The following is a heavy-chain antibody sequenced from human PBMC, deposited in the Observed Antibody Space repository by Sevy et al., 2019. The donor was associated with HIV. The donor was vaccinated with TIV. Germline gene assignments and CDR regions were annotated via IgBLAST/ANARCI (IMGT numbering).Heavy chain of an antibody. CDR2: IYYSGIS. CDR3: ARNYSPWMHIDS. V-gene: IGHV4-30-4*01. D-gene: IGHD2-21*01. CDR1: GGSITSPDHY. J-gene: IGHJ4*02. Sequence: SETLSLTCSVSGGSITSPDHYWTWIRQPPGKGLEWIGYIYYSGISYYNLSLKSRGSISIDTTKKQFSLDLSTVTAADTAVYFCARNYSPWMHIDSWGQGTLVTVSS.